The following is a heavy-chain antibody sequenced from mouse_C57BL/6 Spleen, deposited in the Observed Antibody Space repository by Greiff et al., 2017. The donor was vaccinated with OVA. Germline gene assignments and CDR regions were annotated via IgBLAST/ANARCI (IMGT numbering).Heavy chain of an antibody. CDR3: ARGAITTFAY. CDR1: GYTFTDYY. CDR2: INPNNGGT. Sequence: VQLQQSGPELVKPGASVKISCKASGYTFTDYYMNWVKQSHGKSLEWIGDINPNNGGTSYNQKFKGKATLTVEKSSSTAYMELRSLTSEDSAVYYCARGAITTFAYWGQGTLVTVSA. V-gene: IGHV1-26*01. D-gene: IGHD1-1*01. J-gene: IGHJ3*01.